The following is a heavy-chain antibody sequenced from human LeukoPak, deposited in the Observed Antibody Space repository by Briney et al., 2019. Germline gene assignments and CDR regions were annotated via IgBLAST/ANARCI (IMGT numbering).Heavy chain of an antibody. Sequence: SETLSLTCAVSGDSLRSSNWWNWVRQSPGKGLEWIGYIYHSGSTYYNPSLKSRVTISVDRSKNQFSLKLSSVTAADTAVYYCARDGGGYDPPFDYWGQGTLVTVSS. D-gene: IGHD5-12*01. CDR3: ARDGGGYDPPFDY. J-gene: IGHJ4*02. CDR2: IYHSGST. V-gene: IGHV4-4*02. CDR1: GDSLRSSNW.